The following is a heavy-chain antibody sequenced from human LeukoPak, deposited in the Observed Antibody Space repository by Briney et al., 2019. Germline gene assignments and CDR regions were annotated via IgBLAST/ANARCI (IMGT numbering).Heavy chain of an antibody. J-gene: IGHJ4*02. CDR3: ARRPSYVDRAMAYYFDY. Sequence: PGESLKISCRGSGYSFTNYWIGWVRQMPGKRLEWMGIIYPGDSDTRYSPSFQGQVTISADKSISTAYLQWSSLKASDTAMYYCARRPSYVDRAMAYYFDYWGQGTLVTVSS. D-gene: IGHD5-18*01. CDR2: IYPGDSDT. V-gene: IGHV5-51*01. CDR1: GYSFTNYW.